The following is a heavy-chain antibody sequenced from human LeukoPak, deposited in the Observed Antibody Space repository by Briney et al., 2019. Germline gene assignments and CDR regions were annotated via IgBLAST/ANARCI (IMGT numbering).Heavy chain of an antibody. CDR1: GFTFSSYS. CDR2: ISSSSSYI. V-gene: IGHV3-21*01. Sequence: PGGSLRLSCAASGFTFSSYSVNWVRQAPGKGLEWVSSISSSSSYIYYADSVKGRFTISRDNAKNSLYLQMNSLRAKDTAVYYCARAADYYDSSGYYSYFDYWGQGTLVTVSS. J-gene: IGHJ4*02. CDR3: ARAADYYDSSGYYSYFDY. D-gene: IGHD3-22*01.